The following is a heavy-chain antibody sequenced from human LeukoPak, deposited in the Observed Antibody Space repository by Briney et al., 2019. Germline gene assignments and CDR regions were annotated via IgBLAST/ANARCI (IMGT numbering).Heavy chain of an antibody. CDR3: ARSPQWLGYGFDI. CDR2: ISSSSSYI. V-gene: IGHV3-21*01. CDR1: GFTFSSYS. Sequence: KPGGSLRLSCAASGFTFSSYSMNWVRQAPGKGLEWVSSISSSSSYIYYADSVKGRFTISRDNAKNSLYLQMNSLRAEDTAVYFCARSPQWLGYGFDIWGQGAMVTVSS. J-gene: IGHJ3*02. D-gene: IGHD6-19*01.